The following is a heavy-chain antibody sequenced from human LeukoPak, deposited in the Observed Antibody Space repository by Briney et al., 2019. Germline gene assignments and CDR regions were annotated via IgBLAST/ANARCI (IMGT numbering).Heavy chain of an antibody. J-gene: IGHJ4*02. CDR2: IYPGDSDT. CDR1: GYSFTIYW. D-gene: IGHD3-10*01. Sequence: GESLKISCKGSGYSFTIYWIGWVRQMPGKGLEWMGIIYPGDSDTRYSPSFQGQVTISADKSISTAYLQWSSLKASDTAMYYCARIKYYYGSGSYYPGYWGQGTLVTVSS. CDR3: ARIKYYYGSGSYYPGY. V-gene: IGHV5-51*01.